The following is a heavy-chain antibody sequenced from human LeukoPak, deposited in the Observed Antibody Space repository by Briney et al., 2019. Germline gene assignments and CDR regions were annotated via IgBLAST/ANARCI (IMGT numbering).Heavy chain of an antibody. V-gene: IGHV3-23*01. D-gene: IGHD2-8*01. J-gene: IGHJ4*02. CDR3: AKQLGVGLMVYANTEF. CDR2: ISGSGGST. CDR1: GFTFSSYA. Sequence: GGSLRLSCAASGFTFSSYAMSWVRQAPGKGLEWISAISGSGGSTYYADSVKGRFTISRDNSKNTLYLQMNSLRAEDTAVYYCAKQLGVGLMVYANTEFRGQGTLVTVSS.